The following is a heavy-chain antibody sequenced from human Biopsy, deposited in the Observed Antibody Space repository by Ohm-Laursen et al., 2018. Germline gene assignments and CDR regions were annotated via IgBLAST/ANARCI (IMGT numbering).Heavy chain of an antibody. D-gene: IGHD3-22*01. CDR1: GYTFTNYN. CDR3: ARDFNYDGGGPFNFDY. V-gene: IGHV1-8*01. Sequence: GASVKVSCKASGYTFTNYNVNWVRQATGQGLEWMGWMNPNSGNTGYAQKFQGRVTMTRNTSISTAYMELSSLTSVDTAVYYCARDFNYDGGGPFNFDYWGQGTLVTVSS. CDR2: MNPNSGNT. J-gene: IGHJ4*02.